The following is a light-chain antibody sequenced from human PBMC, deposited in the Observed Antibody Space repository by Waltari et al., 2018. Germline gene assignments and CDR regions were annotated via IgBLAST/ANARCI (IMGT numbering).Light chain of an antibody. V-gene: IGKV4-1*01. CDR2: WAS. Sequence: SLLHFSNNDVYLAWYQQKPGQAPKLLVHWASTRESGVPDRFSGSGSGREFTLTISSLQAEDVAVYYCQQYYSIPYTFGQGTRLEIK. CDR3: QQYYSIPYT. J-gene: IGKJ2*01. CDR1: SLLHFSNNDVY.